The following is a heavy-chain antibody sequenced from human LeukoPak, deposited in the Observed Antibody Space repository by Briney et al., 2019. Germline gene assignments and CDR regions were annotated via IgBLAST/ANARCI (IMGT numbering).Heavy chain of an antibody. CDR3: ARASGNDYDFWSGKFDYYYYMDV. J-gene: IGHJ6*03. CDR1: GGSISSYY. CDR2: IYTSGST. D-gene: IGHD3-3*01. Sequence: SETLSLTCTVSGGSISSYYWSWIRQPAGKGLEWIGRIYTSGSTNYNPSFKSRVTMSVDTSKNQFSLKLSSVTAADTAVYYCARASGNDYDFWSGKFDYYYYMDVWGKGTTVTVSS. V-gene: IGHV4-4*07.